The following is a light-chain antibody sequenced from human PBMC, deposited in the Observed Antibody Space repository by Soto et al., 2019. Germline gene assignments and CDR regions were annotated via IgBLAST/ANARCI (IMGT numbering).Light chain of an antibody. CDR1: QGISNY. V-gene: IGKV1-27*01. J-gene: IGKJ1*01. Sequence: DIPMTQSPSSLSASVGDRVTITCRASQGISNYLAWYQQKPGKVPKLLIYAASTLQSGVPSRFSGSGSGTDFALTISSLQPEDVATYYCQRGPTFGQGTKVEIK. CDR3: QRGPT. CDR2: AAS.